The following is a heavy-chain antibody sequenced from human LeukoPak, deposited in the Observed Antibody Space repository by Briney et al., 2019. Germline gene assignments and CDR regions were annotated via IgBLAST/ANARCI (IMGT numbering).Heavy chain of an antibody. V-gene: IGHV3-53*01. CDR2: LYSGGRT. J-gene: IGHJ6*02. CDR3: ARDAMDGMGV. CDR1: GFTVSSKN. Sequence: HPGGSLRLSCAASGFTVSSKNMSWVRQAPGKGLEWVSVLYSGGRTYYADSVKGRFTISRDNSKNTLYLQMYSLRAEDTAVYYCARDAMDGMGVWGQGTTVSVSS. D-gene: IGHD5-18*01.